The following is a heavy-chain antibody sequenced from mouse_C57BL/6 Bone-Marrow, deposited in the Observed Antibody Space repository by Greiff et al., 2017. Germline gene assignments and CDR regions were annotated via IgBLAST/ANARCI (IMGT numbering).Heavy chain of an antibody. V-gene: IGHV5-6*02. J-gene: IGHJ3*01. CDR2: ISSGGSYT. CDR1: GFTFSSYG. Sequence: EVMLVESGGDLVKPGGSLKLSCAASGFTFSSYGMSWVRQTPDKRLEWVATISSGGSYTYYPDSVKGRFTISRDNAKNTLYLQMSSLKSEDTAMYYCASRGGTWFAYWGQGTLVTVSA. CDR3: ASRGGTWFAY.